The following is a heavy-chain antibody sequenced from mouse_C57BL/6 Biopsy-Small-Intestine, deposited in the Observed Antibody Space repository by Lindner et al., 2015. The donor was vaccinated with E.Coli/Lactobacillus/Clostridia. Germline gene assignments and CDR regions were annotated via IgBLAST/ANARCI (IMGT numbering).Heavy chain of an antibody. V-gene: IGHV1-81*01. CDR2: IYPRTGNT. CDR3: ANYDGGYWYFDV. Sequence: VQLQESGAELARPGASVKLSCKASGYTFTSYGINWVKQRTGQGLEWIGEIYPRTGNTYYNEKFKGKATLTADKSSSTAYMELSSLTSEDSAVYFCANYDGGYWYFDVWGTGTTVTVSS. J-gene: IGHJ1*03. CDR1: GYTFTSYG. D-gene: IGHD2-4*01.